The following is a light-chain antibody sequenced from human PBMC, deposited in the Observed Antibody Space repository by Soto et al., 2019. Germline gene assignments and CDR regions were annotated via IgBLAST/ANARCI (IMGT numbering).Light chain of an antibody. V-gene: IGLV1-40*01. Sequence: QSVLTQPPSVSGAPGQRVTVSCTGTSSNIGAGYEVHWYHQLPGTAPKLLVSGNGNRPSGVPDRLSASKSGTSASLAITGLQAEDEGHYFCQSYDSQNGPVFGGRTKVTVL. CDR3: QSYDSQNGPV. CDR1: SSNIGAGYE. J-gene: IGLJ3*02. CDR2: GNG.